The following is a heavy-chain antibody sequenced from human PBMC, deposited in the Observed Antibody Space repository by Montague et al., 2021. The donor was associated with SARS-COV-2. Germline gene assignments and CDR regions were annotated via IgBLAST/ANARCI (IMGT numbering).Heavy chain of an antibody. V-gene: IGHV2-70*01. J-gene: IGHJ4*02. CDR1: GFSLSTSGMC. CDR2: XDWDDDK. D-gene: IGHD4-23*01. Sequence: PVLVKPTQTLTLTCTFSGFSLSTSGMCVSWIRQPPGKALEWLALXDWDDDKYYSTSLKTRLTISKDTSKNQVVLTMTNMDPVDTATYYCARGRYGGNRGYYFDYWGQGALVTVSS. CDR3: ARGRYGGNRGYYFDY.